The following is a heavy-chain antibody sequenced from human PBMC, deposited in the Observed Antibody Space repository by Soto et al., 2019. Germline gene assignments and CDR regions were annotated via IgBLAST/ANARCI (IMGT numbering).Heavy chain of an antibody. CDR1: GLTFSSYA. D-gene: IGHD3-22*01. V-gene: IGHV3-30-3*01. CDR3: SRDSNYYDSSGYYYVSSFDY. Sequence: GGSLRLSCAASGLTFSSYAMHWVRQAPGKGLEWVAVISYDGSNKYYADSVKGRFTISRDNSKNTLYLQMNSLRAEDTAVYYCSRDSNYYDSSGYYYVSSFDYWGQATLVTVST. J-gene: IGHJ4*02. CDR2: ISYDGSNK.